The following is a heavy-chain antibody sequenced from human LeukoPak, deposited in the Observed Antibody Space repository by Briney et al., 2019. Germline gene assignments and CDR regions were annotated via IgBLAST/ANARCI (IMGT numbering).Heavy chain of an antibody. Sequence: GGSLRLSCAASGFTFSNHWMHWVRQAPGKGLMWVSRISRGASRTDYADSVKGRFAISRDDAKNTLYLQVNSLRVEDTGVYFCARGGSDTAMAHDYWGQGILVTVSS. V-gene: IGHV3-74*01. CDR1: GFTFSNHW. CDR2: ISRGASRT. CDR3: ARGGSDTAMAHDY. J-gene: IGHJ4*02. D-gene: IGHD5-18*01.